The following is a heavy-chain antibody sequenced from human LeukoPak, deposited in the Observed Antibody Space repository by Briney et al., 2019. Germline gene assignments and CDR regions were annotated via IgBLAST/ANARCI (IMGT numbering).Heavy chain of an antibody. CDR1: GGSISSYY. J-gene: IGHJ4*02. V-gene: IGHV4-59*01. CDR2: IYYSGST. CDR3: ARRYGSGSSGTFDY. D-gene: IGHD3-10*01. Sequence: KTSETLSLTCTVSGGSISSYYWSWIRQPPGKGVEWIAYIYYSGSTNYNPSLKSRVTISVDTSKNQFSLKLSSVTAADTAVYYCARRYGSGSSGTFDYWGQGTLVTVSS.